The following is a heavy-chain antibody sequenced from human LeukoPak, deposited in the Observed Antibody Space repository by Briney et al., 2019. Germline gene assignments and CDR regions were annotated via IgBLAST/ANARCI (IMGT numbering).Heavy chain of an antibody. V-gene: IGHV1-18*01. J-gene: IGHJ5*02. D-gene: IGHD2-2*01. Sequence: ASVKVSCKASGYTFTSYGISWVRQAPGQGLEWMGWISAYNGNTNYAQKLQGRVTMTTDTSTSTAYMELRSLRSDDTAVYYCARDHVSVVPAAMSRFDPWGQGTLVTASS. CDR1: GYTFTSYG. CDR2: ISAYNGNT. CDR3: ARDHVSVVPAAMSRFDP.